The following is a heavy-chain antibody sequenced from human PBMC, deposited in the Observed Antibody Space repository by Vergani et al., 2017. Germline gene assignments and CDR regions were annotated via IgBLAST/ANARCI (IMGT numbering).Heavy chain of an antibody. CDR3: ARDEDYYYGMDV. V-gene: IGHV4-39*07. CDR2: IYYSGST. Sequence: QVQLQESGPGLVKPSQTLSLTCTVSGGSISSSSYYWGWIRQPPGKGLEWIGSIYYSGSTYYNPSLKSRVTISVDTSKNQFSLKLSSVTAADTAVYYCARDEDYYYGMDVWGQGTTVTVSS. CDR1: GGSISSSSYY. J-gene: IGHJ6*02.